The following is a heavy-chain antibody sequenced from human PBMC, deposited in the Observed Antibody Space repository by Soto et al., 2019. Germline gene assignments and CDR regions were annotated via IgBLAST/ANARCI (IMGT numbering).Heavy chain of an antibody. V-gene: IGHV3-23*01. CDR3: GHCSGGTCLQAAFDI. D-gene: IGHD2-15*01. J-gene: IGHJ3*02. Sequence: EVHLLESGGGLVQPGGSLRLSCAASGFTFSNYAMAWVRQAPGKGLEWVASISGGGGTTLYADSVKGRFTISRDNSKSTLYLQMDSLRVEDTAVYYCGHCSGGTCLQAAFDIWGQGTMVTAS. CDR2: ISGGGGTT. CDR1: GFTFSNYA.